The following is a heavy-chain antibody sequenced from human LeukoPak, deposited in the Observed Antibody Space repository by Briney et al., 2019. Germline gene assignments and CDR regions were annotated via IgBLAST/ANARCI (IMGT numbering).Heavy chain of an antibody. Sequence: GGSLRLSCAASGFTFSSYGMHWVRQAPGKGLEWVAVISYDGSNKYYADSVKGRFTISRDNSKNTLYLQMNSLRAEDTAVYYCAKGHSSSDLVMDYWGQGTLVTVSS. V-gene: IGHV3-30*18. J-gene: IGHJ4*02. CDR1: GFTFSSYG. CDR2: ISYDGSNK. CDR3: AKGHSSSDLVMDY. D-gene: IGHD6-6*01.